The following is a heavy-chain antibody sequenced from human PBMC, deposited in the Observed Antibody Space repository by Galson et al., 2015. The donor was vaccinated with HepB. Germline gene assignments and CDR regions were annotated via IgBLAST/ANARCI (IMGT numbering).Heavy chain of an antibody. CDR1: GDSVSSNSAA. CDR3: ARTHNPDGYSSSYYFDY. J-gene: IGHJ4*02. D-gene: IGHD6-19*01. V-gene: IGHV6-1*01. Sequence: CAISGDSVSSNSAAWNWIRQSPSRGLEWLGRTYYRSKWYNDYAVSVKSRITINPDTSKNQFSLQLNSVTPEDTAVYYCARTHNPDGYSSSYYFDYWGQGTLVTVSS. CDR2: TYYRSKWYN.